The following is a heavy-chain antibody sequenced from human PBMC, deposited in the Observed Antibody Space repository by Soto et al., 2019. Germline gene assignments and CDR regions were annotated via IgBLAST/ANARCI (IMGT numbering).Heavy chain of an antibody. D-gene: IGHD3-22*01. CDR3: ARDYYDSSGFPDAFDI. CDR2: IYPGDSDT. Sequence: GESLKISCKGSGYSFTSYWIGWVRQMPGKGLEWMGIIYPGDSDTRYSPSFQGQVTISADKSISTAYLQWSSLEASDTAMYYCARDYYDSSGFPDAFDIWGQGTMVTVSS. J-gene: IGHJ3*02. CDR1: GYSFTSYW. V-gene: IGHV5-51*01.